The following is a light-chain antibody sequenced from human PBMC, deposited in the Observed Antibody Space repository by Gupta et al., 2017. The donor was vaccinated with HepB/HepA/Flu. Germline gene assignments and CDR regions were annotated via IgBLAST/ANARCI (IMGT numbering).Light chain of an antibody. V-gene: IGKV2-30*02. Sequence: DVVMTQSPLSLSVTLGQPASIYCRSSQSLLHSDGNTYLNWFHQRPGQSPRRLIYKVSYRDAGVADRFSGSGFGNYLLLDSSRGEDDDVGGYYCRQSTHWPQLTFGQGTRLEI. CDR1: QSLLHSDGNTY. CDR3: RQSTHWPQLT. J-gene: IGKJ5*01. CDR2: KVS.